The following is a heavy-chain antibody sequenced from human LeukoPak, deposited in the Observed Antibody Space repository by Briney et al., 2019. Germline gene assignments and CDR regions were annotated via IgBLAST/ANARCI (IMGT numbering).Heavy chain of an antibody. J-gene: IGHJ6*01. V-gene: IGHV5-51*01. D-gene: IGHD3-10*01. Sequence: GESLKISCKGFGYTFTNYWIGWVRQMPGKGLERMGIVYPGDSDTRYSPSFQGQVTISADTSTSTAYLQWSSLEASDTAMYYCARDFYGSGSAPDYYGMDVWGQGTTVTVSS. CDR3: ARDFYGSGSAPDYYGMDV. CDR1: GYTFTNYW. CDR2: VYPGDSDT.